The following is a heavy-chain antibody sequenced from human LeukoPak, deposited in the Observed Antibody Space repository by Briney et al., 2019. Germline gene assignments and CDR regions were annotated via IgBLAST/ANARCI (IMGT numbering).Heavy chain of an antibody. V-gene: IGHV4-39*01. D-gene: IGHD6-13*01. CDR1: GGSISSSSYY. CDR3: ARRVAAAGTNYYYYYMDV. Sequence: SETLSLTCTVSGGSISSSSYYWGWIRQPPGKGLEWIGSIYYSGSTYYNPSLKSRVTISVDTSKNQFSLKLSSVTAADTAVYYCARRVAAAGTNYYYYYMDVWGKGTTVTVSS. CDR2: IYYSGST. J-gene: IGHJ6*03.